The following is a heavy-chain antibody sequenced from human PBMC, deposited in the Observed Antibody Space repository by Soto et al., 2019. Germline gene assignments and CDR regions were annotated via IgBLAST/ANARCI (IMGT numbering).Heavy chain of an antibody. J-gene: IGHJ6*03. Sequence: SQTLSLTCAISGDSVSSKSAAWHWIRQSPSRGLEWLGRTYFRSRWYNDYAVSVKSRITINADTSKNQFSLHLNSVGPEDTAVYYCARDLESGYSNYYYYMDVWGKGTTVTVSS. CDR1: GDSVSSKSAA. CDR3: ARDLESGYSNYYYYMDV. V-gene: IGHV6-1*01. CDR2: TYFRSRWYN. D-gene: IGHD5-12*01.